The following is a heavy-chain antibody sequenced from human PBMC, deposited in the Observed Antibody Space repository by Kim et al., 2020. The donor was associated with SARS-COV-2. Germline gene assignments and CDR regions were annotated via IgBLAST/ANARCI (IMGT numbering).Heavy chain of an antibody. Sequence: SETLSLTCAVYGGSFSGYYWSWIRQPPGKGLEWIGEINHSGSTNYNPSLKSRVTISVDTSKNQFSLKLSSVTAADTAVYYCARGPGGSEPRARRRFDPWGQGTLVTVSS. CDR1: GGSFSGYY. J-gene: IGHJ5*02. V-gene: IGHV4-34*01. D-gene: IGHD3-10*01. CDR3: ARGPGGSEPRARRRFDP. CDR2: INHSGST.